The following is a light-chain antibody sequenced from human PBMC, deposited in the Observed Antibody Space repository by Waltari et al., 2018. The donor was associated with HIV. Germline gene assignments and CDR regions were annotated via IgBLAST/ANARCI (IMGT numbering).Light chain of an antibody. V-gene: IGKV1-39*01. CDR1: QSISSY. J-gene: IGKJ2*01. CDR3: QQSYSTPDT. Sequence: DIQMTQSPSSLSASVADRVTITCRASQSISSYLNWYQQKPGKAPKLLIYAASSLQSGVPSRFSGSGSGTDFTLTISSLQPEDFATYYCQQSYSTPDTFGQGTKLEIK. CDR2: AAS.